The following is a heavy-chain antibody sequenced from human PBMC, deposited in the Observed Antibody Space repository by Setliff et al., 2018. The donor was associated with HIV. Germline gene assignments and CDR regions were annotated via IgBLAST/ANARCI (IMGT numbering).Heavy chain of an antibody. CDR3: ARILVAAAGTGFDP. D-gene: IGHD6-13*01. CDR2: IYHSGNA. Sequence: ETLSLTCAVAGGSISSSNRWSWVRQPPGKGLEWIGEIYHSGNANYNPSLKSRVIISIDKSKNKFSLKVSSVTAADTAVYYCARILVAAAGTGFDPWGQGILVTV. V-gene: IGHV4-4*02. J-gene: IGHJ5*02. CDR1: GGSISSSNR.